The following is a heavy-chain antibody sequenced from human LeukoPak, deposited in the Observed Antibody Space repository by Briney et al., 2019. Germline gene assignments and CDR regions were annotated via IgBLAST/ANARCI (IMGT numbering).Heavy chain of an antibody. CDR1: GYGFTSYW. D-gene: IGHD5-12*01. CDR2: IYPGDTDS. CDR3: ARRSGYADS. J-gene: IGHJ5*01. V-gene: IGHV5-51*01. Sequence: GESLKISCKASGYGFTSYWIGWVRQMPGKGLEWMGIIYPGDTDSRYSPSFQGQATISADKSISTAYLQWSSLKASDTAMYCCARRSGYADSWGQGTLVTVSS.